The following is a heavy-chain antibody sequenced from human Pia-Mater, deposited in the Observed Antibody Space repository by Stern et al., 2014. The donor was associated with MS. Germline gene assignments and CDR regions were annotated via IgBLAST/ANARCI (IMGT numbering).Heavy chain of an antibody. D-gene: IGHD3-22*01. J-gene: IGHJ1*01. CDR3: ARASERSGYYPDYFQY. CDR1: GGTFSNYA. Sequence: QVQLVQSGPEVKKPGSSVKVSCKASGGTFSNYAISWVRQAPGQGLEWMGGPLIIFDTANYAQKFQGRVTISADESTSTAYMELSSLRSEDTAVYYCARASERSGYYPDYFQYWGQGTPVTVSS. CDR2: PLIIFDTA. V-gene: IGHV1-69*01.